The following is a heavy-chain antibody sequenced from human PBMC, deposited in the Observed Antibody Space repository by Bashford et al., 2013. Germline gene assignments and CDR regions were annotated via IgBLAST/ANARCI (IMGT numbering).Heavy chain of an antibody. D-gene: IGHD1-26*01. Sequence: SETLSLTCTVSVAPSAVVVTTGAGSASPHGRGWSGLGKVNHSGSTNYNSSLKSRVTISVDTSKKQLSLKMTSVTAADTAVYYCVSSGIYSYYGMDVWGQGTTVTVSS. CDR1: VAPSAVVVTT. J-gene: IGHJ6*02. V-gene: IGHV4-61*08. CDR3: VSSGIYSYYGMDV. CDR2: VNHSGST.